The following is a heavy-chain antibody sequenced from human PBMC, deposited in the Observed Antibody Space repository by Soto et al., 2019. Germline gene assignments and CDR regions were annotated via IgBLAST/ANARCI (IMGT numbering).Heavy chain of an antibody. D-gene: IGHD6-6*01. CDR3: ATLSN. CDR2: IYSDGTT. Sequence: GGSLRLSCAASGFTVSSNYMNWVRQAPGKGLEWPSIIYSDGTTYYADSVKGRFTISRDNFKNTLYLQMNNLRAEDTAVYYCATLSNWGQGTLVTVSS. J-gene: IGHJ4*02. CDR1: GFTVSSNY. V-gene: IGHV3-53*01.